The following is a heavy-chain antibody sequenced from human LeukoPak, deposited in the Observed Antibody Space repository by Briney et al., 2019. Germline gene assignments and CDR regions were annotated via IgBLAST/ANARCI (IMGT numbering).Heavy chain of an antibody. CDR3: ARDHQGPFDP. D-gene: IGHD2-2*01. V-gene: IGHV4-39*07. CDR1: GGSISSSSYY. J-gene: IGHJ5*02. CDR2: IYYRGSP. Sequence: PSETLSLTCTVSGGSISSSSYYWGWIRQPPGKGLEWIGSIYYRGSPYYNPSLKSRVTISVDTSKNQFSLRLSSVTAADTAVYYCARDHQGPFDPWGQGTLVTVSS.